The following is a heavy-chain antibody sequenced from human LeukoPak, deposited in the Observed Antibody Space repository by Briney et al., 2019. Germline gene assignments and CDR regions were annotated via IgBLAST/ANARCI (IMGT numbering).Heavy chain of an antibody. J-gene: IGHJ4*02. V-gene: IGHV3-30*04. CDR1: GFTFSSYP. D-gene: IGHD6-13*01. CDR3: ARDRVVASADYYFDS. CDR2: ISNGGNDK. Sequence: GRSLRLSCAASGFTFSSYPMHWVRQAPGKGLEWVAVISNGGNDKHYADSVKGRFTISRDNSKNTLYLQMNSLRTEDRAVYYCARDRVVASADYYFDSWGQGTLVTVSS.